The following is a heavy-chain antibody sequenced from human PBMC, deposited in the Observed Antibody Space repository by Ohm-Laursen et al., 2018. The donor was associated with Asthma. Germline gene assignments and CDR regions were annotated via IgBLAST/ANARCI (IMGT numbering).Heavy chain of an antibody. V-gene: IGHV4-59*07. D-gene: IGHD3-9*01. CDR3: ARLDWVQSMFDT. Sequence: GTLSLTCTVSGGSIRSYYWRWTRHPPASELEFIAYMSYSWGINYNPSLQSRVTLSIDTSKNEVSLRLSSVAPADSALDICARLDWVQSMFDTWGQGNLVTVSS. J-gene: IGHJ5*02. CDR1: GGSIRSYY. CDR2: MSYSWGI.